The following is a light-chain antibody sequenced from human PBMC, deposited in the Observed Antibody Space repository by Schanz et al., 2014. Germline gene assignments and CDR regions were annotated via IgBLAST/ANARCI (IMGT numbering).Light chain of an antibody. CDR1: SSDVGDYNY. Sequence: QSALTQPASVSGSPGQSITISCTGTSSDVGDYNYVSWYQQHPGNAPKLMIFDVSNRPSGVSNRFSGSKSGNTASLTISGLQAEDEADYYCSSYTSSSTLVFGGGTKLTVL. V-gene: IGLV2-14*01. J-gene: IGLJ2*01. CDR2: DVS. CDR3: SSYTSSSTLV.